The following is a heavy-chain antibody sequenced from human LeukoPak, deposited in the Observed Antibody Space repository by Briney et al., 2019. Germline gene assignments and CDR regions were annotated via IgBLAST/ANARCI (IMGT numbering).Heavy chain of an antibody. D-gene: IGHD5-18*01. CDR3: AKETAPNYYYYYMDV. CDR1: RCTFSSNA. J-gene: IGHJ6*03. V-gene: IGHV3-23*01. CDR2: ISGSGGST. Sequence: PGGSLRLSCAASRCTFSSNAKSWVRQAPGKGLEWVSAISGSGGSTYYADSAKGRFTISRDNSKNTLYLQMNSLRPADTAVYYCAKETAPNYYYYYMDVWGKGTTVTVSS.